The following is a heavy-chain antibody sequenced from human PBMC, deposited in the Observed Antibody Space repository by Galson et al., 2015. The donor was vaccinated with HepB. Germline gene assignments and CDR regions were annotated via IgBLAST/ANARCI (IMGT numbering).Heavy chain of an antibody. CDR2: ISYDGSDK. J-gene: IGHJ5*02. CDR1: GFTFSSYA. CDR3: ANVGVLLWFGDPGFDP. D-gene: IGHD3-10*01. Sequence: SLRLSCAASGFTFSSYALHWVRQAPGKGLEWVALISYDGSDKYYADSVKGRFTISRDNSKNRLYLQMNSLRTEDTAVYYCANVGVLLWFGDPGFDPWGQGTLVTVSS. V-gene: IGHV3-30-3*01.